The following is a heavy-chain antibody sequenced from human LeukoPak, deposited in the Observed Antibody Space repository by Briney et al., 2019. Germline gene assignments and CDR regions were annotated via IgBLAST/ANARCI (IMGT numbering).Heavy chain of an antibody. V-gene: IGHV6-1*01. J-gene: IGHJ5*02. CDR3: ARRLTQYDCFDP. D-gene: IGHD2-2*01. CDR2: TYYRSTWYN. CDR1: GDSVSSNSVT. Sequence: SQTLSLTCAISGDSVSSNSVTWNWIRQSPSRGLEWLGRTYYRSTWYNGYAVSVRGRITVNPDTSKNQFSLHLNSVTPEDTAVYYCARRLTQYDCFDPWGQGILVTVSS.